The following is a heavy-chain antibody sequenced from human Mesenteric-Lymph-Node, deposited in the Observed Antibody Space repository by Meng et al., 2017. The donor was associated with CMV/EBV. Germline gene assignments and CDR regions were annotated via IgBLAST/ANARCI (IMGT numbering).Heavy chain of an antibody. Sequence: GGSLRLSCEVSGLTFSSYSMTWVRQAPGRRLEYLTYITSTGENTEYADSVKGRFTISRDNAKNSLLLQMNSLRAEDTAVYYCARGYSPGNYWGQGTMVTSPQ. D-gene: IGHD2-21*01. CDR3: ARGYSPGNY. J-gene: IGHJ4*02. CDR1: GLTFSSYS. CDR2: ITSTGENT. V-gene: IGHV3-48*04.